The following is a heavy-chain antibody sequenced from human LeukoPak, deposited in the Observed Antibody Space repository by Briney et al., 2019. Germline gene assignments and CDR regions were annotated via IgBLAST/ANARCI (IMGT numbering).Heavy chain of an antibody. D-gene: IGHD3-9*01. V-gene: IGHV3-23*01. CDR2: IGGSGVST. CDR3: AKSIERVTYYDILIPLDF. CDR1: GFTFSSYE. Sequence: GGSLRLSCAASGFTFSSYEMNWVRQAPGKGLEWVSGIGGSGVSTYYADSVKGRFTISRDNSKNTLSLQLNSLRVEDTAVYYCAKSIERVTYYDILIPLDFWGQGTLVAVSS. J-gene: IGHJ4*02.